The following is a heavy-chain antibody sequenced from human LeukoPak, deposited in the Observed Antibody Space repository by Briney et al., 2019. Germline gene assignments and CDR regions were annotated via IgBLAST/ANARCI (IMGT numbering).Heavy chain of an antibody. CDR1: GYTFTSYY. CDR2: INPSGGST. V-gene: IGHV1-46*01. J-gene: IGHJ6*03. D-gene: IGHD3-3*01. CDR3: ARATYYDFWSGYYTSYYYYMDV. Sequence: ASVTVSCKASGYTFTSYYMHWVRQAPGQGLEWMGIINPSGGSTTYAQKFQGRVTITRNTSISTAYMELSSLRSEDTAVYYCARATYYDFWSGYYTSYYYYMDVWGKGTTVTVSS.